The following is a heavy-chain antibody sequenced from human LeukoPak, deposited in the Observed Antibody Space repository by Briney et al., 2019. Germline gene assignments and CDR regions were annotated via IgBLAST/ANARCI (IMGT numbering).Heavy chain of an antibody. V-gene: IGHV3-74*01. J-gene: IGHJ4*02. D-gene: IGHD3-10*01. CDR1: GFTFSSYW. Sequence: GGSLRLSCVASGFTFSSYWMHWVRQDPRKGLVWVSRINGDGRNINYADSVKGRFTISRDNAKNTLYLQMNSLRAEDTAVYYCARVGIWFGELFTDYWGQGTLVTVSS. CDR3: ARVGIWFGELFTDY. CDR2: INGDGRNI.